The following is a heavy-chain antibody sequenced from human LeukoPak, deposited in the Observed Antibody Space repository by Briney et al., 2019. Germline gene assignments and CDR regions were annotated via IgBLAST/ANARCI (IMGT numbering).Heavy chain of an antibody. V-gene: IGHV4-34*01. CDR3: ARGKSVTYYFDY. Sequence: SETLSLTCAVYGGSFSGYYWSWIRQPPGKGLEWIGKINHSGSTNYNPSLKSRVTISVDTSKNQFSLKLSSVTAADTAVYYCARGKSVTYYFDYWGQGTLVTVSS. CDR1: GGSFSGYY. D-gene: IGHD2-21*02. CDR2: INHSGST. J-gene: IGHJ4*02.